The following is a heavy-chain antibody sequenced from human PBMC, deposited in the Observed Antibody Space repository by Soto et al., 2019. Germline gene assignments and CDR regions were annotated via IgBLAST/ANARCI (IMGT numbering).Heavy chain of an antibody. D-gene: IGHD4-17*01. J-gene: IGHJ2*01. CDR1: GGTFSSYT. CDR2: IIPILGIA. CDR3: ARVTTGTTGWYFDL. V-gene: IGHV1-69*02. Sequence: QVQLVQSGAEVKKPGSSVKVSCKASGGTFSSYTISWVRQAPGQGLEWMGRIIPILGIANYAQKFQGRVTXXAXKCXSTAYMELSGLGCDDTEVYYCARVTTGTTGWYFDLWGRGTLVTVSS.